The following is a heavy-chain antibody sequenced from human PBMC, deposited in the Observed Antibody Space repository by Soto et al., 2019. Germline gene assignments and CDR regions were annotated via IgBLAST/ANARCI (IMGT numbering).Heavy chain of an antibody. V-gene: IGHV1-69*13. J-gene: IGHJ4*02. CDR2: IIPIFGTA. Sequence: SVKVSCKASGGTFSSYAISWVRQAPGQGLEWMGGIIPIFGTANYAQKFQGRVTITADESTSTAYMELSSLRSEDTAVYYCAMYYPQGGYFDYWGQGTLVTVSS. CDR1: GGTFSSYA. CDR3: AMYYPQGGYFDY. D-gene: IGHD3-16*01.